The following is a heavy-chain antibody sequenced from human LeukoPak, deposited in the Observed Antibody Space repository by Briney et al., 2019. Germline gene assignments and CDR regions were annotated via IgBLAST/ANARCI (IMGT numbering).Heavy chain of an antibody. CDR1: GFTFDDYA. CDR2: IGWNSGSI. V-gene: IGHV3-9*01. D-gene: IGHD6-6*01. J-gene: IGHJ3*02. CDR3: AKDTFEYSSSSDAFDI. Sequence: GRSLRLSCAASGFTFDDYAMHWVRQAPGKGLEWVSGIGWNSGSIGYADSVKGRFTISRDNAKNSLYLQMNSLRAEDTALYYCAKDTFEYSSSSDAFDIWGQGTMVTVSS.